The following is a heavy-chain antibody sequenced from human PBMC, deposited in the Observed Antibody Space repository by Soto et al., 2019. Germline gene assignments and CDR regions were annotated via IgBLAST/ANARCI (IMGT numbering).Heavy chain of an antibody. J-gene: IGHJ4*02. D-gene: IGHD5-12*01. CDR3: SRPGYSKYDSDY. V-gene: IGHV3-73*01. CDR1: GFLLSGPV. Sequence: WGSLRLSCTASGFLLSGPVIYWFRQLSGKGLEWVGRIRSRSNGYATAYAASVRGRSTIPRDDSKHTAYLQMNSLKPEDTAVYYCSRPGYSKYDSDYWGQGT. CDR2: IRSRSNGYAT.